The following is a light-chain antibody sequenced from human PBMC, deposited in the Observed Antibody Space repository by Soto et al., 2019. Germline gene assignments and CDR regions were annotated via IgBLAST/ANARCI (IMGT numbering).Light chain of an antibody. V-gene: IGKV3-11*01. CDR1: QSVSSY. Sequence: EIVLTQSPATLSLSPGERATLSCRASQSVSSYLAWYQHKPGQAPRLLISDASNRATGVPARFSGSGSGTDFTLTISTLEPEEFAVYYCQQRSNWLFTFGPGTRVDL. CDR2: DAS. J-gene: IGKJ3*01. CDR3: QQRSNWLFT.